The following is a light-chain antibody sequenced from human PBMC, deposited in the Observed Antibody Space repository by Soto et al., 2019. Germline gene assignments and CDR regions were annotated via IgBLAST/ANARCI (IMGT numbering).Light chain of an antibody. CDR3: QQYSNWPRT. CDR2: SAS. V-gene: IGKV3-15*01. CDR1: QSVSSN. J-gene: IGKJ2*02. Sequence: EIVMTQSPATLSVSPGERATLSCRASQSVSSNLAWYQQKPGQPPRLLIHSASTRATGIRASFSGSGSGTEVTLTISSLQSEDFAVYYCQQYSNWPRTFGQGTKLEIK.